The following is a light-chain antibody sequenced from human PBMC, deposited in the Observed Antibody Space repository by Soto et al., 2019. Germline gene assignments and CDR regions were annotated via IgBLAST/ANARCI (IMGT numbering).Light chain of an antibody. CDR2: GAS. J-gene: IGKJ1*01. V-gene: IGKV3-15*01. Sequence: EIVLTHSPAPLSLCPAKPATLSCRASQSVSSRLAWYQQKPGKAPRLLIYGASTRATGIPARFSGSGSGTEFTLTISSLQSEDFAVYYCQQYNNWPRTFGQGTKVDIK. CDR1: QSVSSR. CDR3: QQYNNWPRT.